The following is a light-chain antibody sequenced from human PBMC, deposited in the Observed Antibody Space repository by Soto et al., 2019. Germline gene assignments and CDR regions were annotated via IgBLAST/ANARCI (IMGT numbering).Light chain of an antibody. Sequence: DIQLTQSPSTLSASVGDRVTITCRASQAISNYLAWYQQKPGKVPQLLIYFASTLQSGVPSRFSGSGSGTDFTLTISRLQPEDVATYYCQKYNSVPFSFGPGTKLDLK. CDR3: QKYNSVPFS. J-gene: IGKJ3*01. V-gene: IGKV1-27*01. CDR1: QAISNY. CDR2: FAS.